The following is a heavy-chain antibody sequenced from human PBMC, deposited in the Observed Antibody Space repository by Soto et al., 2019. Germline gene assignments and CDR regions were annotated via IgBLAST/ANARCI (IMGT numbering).Heavy chain of an antibody. D-gene: IGHD3-3*01. CDR1: GFSFSDHY. J-gene: IGHJ4*02. CDR2: TRNKAEKYTT. V-gene: IGHV3-72*01. CDR3: GSFSSGVVH. Sequence: GGSLRLSCAASGFSFSDHYLYWDHQAPGKGLEWVGRTRNKAEKYTTEYAASVKGRFTISRDDSTMSLFLQMNSFSTEDTAVYYCGSFSSGVVHWGQGTLVTVSS.